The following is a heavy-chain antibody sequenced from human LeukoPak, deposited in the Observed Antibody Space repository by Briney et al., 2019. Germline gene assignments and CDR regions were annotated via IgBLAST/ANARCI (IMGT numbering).Heavy chain of an antibody. CDR1: GFIFSNHG. CDR2: ISYDGRKN. CDR3: AKENTNAMDYFDY. Sequence: GMSLRLSCAVSGFIFSNHGMHWVRQAPGKGLEWLSVISYDGRKNYYADSVKGRLTISRDNSKDTLYLQMNSLRAEDTALYYCAKENTNAMDYFDYWGQGTLVTVSS. V-gene: IGHV3-30*18. D-gene: IGHD1/OR15-1a*01. J-gene: IGHJ4*02.